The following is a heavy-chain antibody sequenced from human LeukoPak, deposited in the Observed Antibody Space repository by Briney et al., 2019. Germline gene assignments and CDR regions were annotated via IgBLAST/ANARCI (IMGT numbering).Heavy chain of an antibody. CDR1: GYSFTSYW. Sequence: GGSLQISCKGSGYSFTSYWIGWVRQMPGKGLEWMGIIYPGDSDTRYSPSFQGQVTISADKSISTAYLQWSSLKASDAAMYYCARTAVAGTGGWYFDLWGRGTLVTVSS. V-gene: IGHV5-51*01. D-gene: IGHD6-19*01. J-gene: IGHJ2*01. CDR3: ARTAVAGTGGWYFDL. CDR2: IYPGDSDT.